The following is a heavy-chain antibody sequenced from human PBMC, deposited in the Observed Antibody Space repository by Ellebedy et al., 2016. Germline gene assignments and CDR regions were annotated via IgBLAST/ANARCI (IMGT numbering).Heavy chain of an antibody. CDR3: ARGGIRRAAAAGGYNWFDP. Sequence: ASVKVSCXASGYTFTSYDINWVRQATGQGLEWMGWMNPNSGNTGYAQKFQGRVTMTRNTSISTAYMELSSLRSEDTAVYYCARGGIRRAAAAGGYNWFDPWGQGTLVTVSS. D-gene: IGHD6-13*01. V-gene: IGHV1-8*01. CDR2: MNPNSGNT. CDR1: GYTFTSYD. J-gene: IGHJ5*02.